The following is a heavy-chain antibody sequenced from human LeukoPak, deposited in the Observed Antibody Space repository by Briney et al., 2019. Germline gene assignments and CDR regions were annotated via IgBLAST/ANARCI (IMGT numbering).Heavy chain of an antibody. D-gene: IGHD2-15*01. CDR2: IIPILGIA. CDR1: GGTFSSYA. V-gene: IGHV1-69*04. CDR3: AREDVGYCSGGSCYSFPYYYYGMDV. Sequence: EASVTVSCTASGGTFSSYAISWVRQAPGQGLEWMGRIIPILGIANYAQKFQGRVTITADKSTSTAYMELSSLRSEDTAMYYCAREDVGYCSGGSCYSFPYYYYGMDVWGQGTTVTVSS. J-gene: IGHJ6*02.